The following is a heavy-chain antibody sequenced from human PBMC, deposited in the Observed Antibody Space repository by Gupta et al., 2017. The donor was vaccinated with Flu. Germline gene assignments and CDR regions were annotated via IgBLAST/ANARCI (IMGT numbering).Heavy chain of an antibody. CDR1: GFTFSSYG. CDR2: IWYDGSNK. V-gene: IGHV3-33*01. J-gene: IGHJ4*02. CDR3: ARDPPEGPSPHDYYDSSGHFDY. D-gene: IGHD3-22*01. Sequence: QVQLVESGGGVVQPGRSLRLSCAASGFTFSSYGMHWVRQAPGKGLEWVAVIWYDGSNKYYADSVKGRFTISRDNSKNTLYLQMNSLRAEDTAVYYCARDPPEGPSPHDYYDSSGHFDYWGQGTLVTVSS.